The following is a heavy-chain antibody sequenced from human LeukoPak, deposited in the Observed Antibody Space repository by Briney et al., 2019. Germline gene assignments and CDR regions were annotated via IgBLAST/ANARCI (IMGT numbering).Heavy chain of an antibody. D-gene: IGHD1-26*01. CDR2: ISGSGSST. Sequence: PGGSLRLSCAASGFTLSNYAMNWVRQAPGKGLECVSTISGSGSSTYYADSVKGRFTISRDSSKNTLYLQMNSLRADDTAKYYCAKDSPVATWWGQGTLVTVSS. CDR3: AKDSPVATW. J-gene: IGHJ4*02. V-gene: IGHV3-23*01. CDR1: GFTLSNYA.